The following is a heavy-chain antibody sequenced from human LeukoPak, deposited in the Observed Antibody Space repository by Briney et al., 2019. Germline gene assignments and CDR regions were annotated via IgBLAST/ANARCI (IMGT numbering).Heavy chain of an antibody. D-gene: IGHD2-21*02. CDR1: GFTFSSYD. CDR2: IGAAGDT. J-gene: IGHJ4*02. Sequence: GGSLRLSCAASGFTFSSYDMHWVRQAKGKGLEWVSGIGAAGDTYYSGSVKGRFTISRENAQNSLYLQMNSLRVGDTAVYYCARGLPGGFDSRGQGTLVTVSS. V-gene: IGHV3-13*04. CDR3: ARGLPGGFDS.